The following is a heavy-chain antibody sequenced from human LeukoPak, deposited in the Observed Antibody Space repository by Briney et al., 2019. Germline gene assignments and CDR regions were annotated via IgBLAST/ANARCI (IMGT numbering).Heavy chain of an antibody. Sequence: GGSLRLSCAASGFTFSSYWMSWVRQAPGKGLEWVANIKQDGSEKYYVDSVKGRFTISRDNAKNSLYLQMNSLRAEDTAAYYCASYYDSSGYFDAFDIWGQGTMVTVSS. CDR1: GFTFSSYW. CDR2: IKQDGSEK. J-gene: IGHJ3*02. D-gene: IGHD3-22*01. V-gene: IGHV3-7*05. CDR3: ASYYDSSGYFDAFDI.